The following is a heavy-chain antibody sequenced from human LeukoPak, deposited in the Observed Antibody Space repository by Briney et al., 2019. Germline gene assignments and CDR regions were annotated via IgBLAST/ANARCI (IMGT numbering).Heavy chain of an antibody. CDR3: SRVSGLNNFDF. V-gene: IGHV4-34*12. CDR2: IIHNGVT. Sequence: SETLSLTCAVYGGSFTDYYWSWIRQSPGKGLEWIGEIIHNGVTKYNPSLKSRVTLSLDTSKNQFSLKVTSVTPADTAVYYCSRVSGLNNFDFWGQGTLVTVSS. D-gene: IGHD1/OR15-1a*01. CDR1: GGSFTDYY. J-gene: IGHJ4*02.